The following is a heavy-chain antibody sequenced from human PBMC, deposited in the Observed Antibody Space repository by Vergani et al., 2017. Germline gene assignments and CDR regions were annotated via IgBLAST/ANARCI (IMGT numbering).Heavy chain of an antibody. V-gene: IGHV4-31*03. J-gene: IGHJ4*02. CDR2: IYYSGST. CDR1: GGSISSGGYY. Sequence: QVQLQESGPGLVKPSQTLSLTCTVSGGSISSGGYYWSWIRQHPGKGLEWIGYIYYSGSTYYNPSLKSRVTISVDPSKNQFSLKLSSVTAADTAVYYCASTYYDFWSGYYGPNYVDYWGQGTLVTVSS. D-gene: IGHD3-3*01. CDR3: ASTYYDFWSGYYGPNYVDY.